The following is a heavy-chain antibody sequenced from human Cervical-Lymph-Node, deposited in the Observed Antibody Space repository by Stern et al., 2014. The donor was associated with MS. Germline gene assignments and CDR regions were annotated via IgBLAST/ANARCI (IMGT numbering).Heavy chain of an antibody. D-gene: IGHD2-21*02. V-gene: IGHV1-24*01. J-gene: IGHJ6*02. CDR1: GYTLSEKS. CDR2: FDPEHGET. CDR3: ATHRGRVTYYYGMDV. Sequence: VQLVQSGAEVKKPGASVKVSCKVSGYTLSEKSMHWVRQAPGKGLEWMGGFDPEHGETHYAQKFQGSVSMAEDRSTDTACRDLSSQRSEDTAVYYCATHRGRVTYYYGMDVWGQGTTVTVSS.